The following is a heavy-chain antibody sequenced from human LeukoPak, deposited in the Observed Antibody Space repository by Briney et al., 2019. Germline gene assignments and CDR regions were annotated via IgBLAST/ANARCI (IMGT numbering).Heavy chain of an antibody. CDR2: ISGSGDST. Sequence: GGSLRLSCEASGFTFSSYAMSWVRQAPGKGLEWVSVISGSGDSTYYADSVEGRCTSSRDNSRDALYLQMNSLRAEDTAVYYCARVGYSGYDYDYWGQGTLVTVSS. J-gene: IGHJ4*02. D-gene: IGHD5-12*01. CDR3: ARVGYSGYDYDY. V-gene: IGHV3-23*01. CDR1: GFTFSSYA.